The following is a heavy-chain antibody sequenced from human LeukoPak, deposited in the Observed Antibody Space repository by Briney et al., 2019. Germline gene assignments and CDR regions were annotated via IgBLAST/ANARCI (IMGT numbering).Heavy chain of an antibody. CDR3: ARDPYSGNYGPYYYYYMDV. D-gene: IGHD1-26*01. J-gene: IGHJ6*03. Sequence: GGSLRFSSAPPGFSSSSLAMSWGPQAPGKGPEWGSPFTSSSSYIYYADSVKGRFTISRDNAKNSLYLQMDSLRVEDTAVYYCARDPYSGNYGPYYYYYMDVGGKGTTVTIS. CDR1: GFSSSSLA. V-gene: IGHV3-21*06. CDR2: FTSSSSYI.